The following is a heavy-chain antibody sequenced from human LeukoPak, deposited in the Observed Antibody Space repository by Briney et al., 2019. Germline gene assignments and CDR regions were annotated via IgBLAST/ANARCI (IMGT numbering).Heavy chain of an antibody. Sequence: QPGGSLRLSCAASGFTFSSYVMHWVRQAPGKGLEWVAVISYDGSNKYYGDSVKGRFTISRDNSKNTLYLQMNSLRAEDTAVYYCARDEIAAAVPTTDVWGQGTTVTVSS. D-gene: IGHD6-13*01. CDR1: GFTFSSYV. CDR3: ARDEIAAAVPTTDV. J-gene: IGHJ6*02. V-gene: IGHV3-30*03. CDR2: ISYDGSNK.